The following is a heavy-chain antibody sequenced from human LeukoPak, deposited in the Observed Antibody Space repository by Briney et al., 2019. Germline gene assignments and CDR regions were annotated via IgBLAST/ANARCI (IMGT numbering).Heavy chain of an antibody. V-gene: IGHV3-23*01. D-gene: IGHD1/OR15-1a*01. CDR2: ISGSGGST. CDR1: GFTFSSYA. Sequence: PGGSLRLSCAASGFTFSSYAMSWVRQAPGKGLEWVSGISGSGGSTYYADSVKGRFTISRDNSKNTLFLQMNSLRVEDTAMYYCAREGLRRTYYFDYWGQGSLITVSS. J-gene: IGHJ4*02. CDR3: AREGLRRTYYFDY.